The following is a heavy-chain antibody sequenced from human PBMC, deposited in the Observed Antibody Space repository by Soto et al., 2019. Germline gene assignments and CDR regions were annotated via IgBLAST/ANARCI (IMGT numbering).Heavy chain of an antibody. CDR3: AREPEDPRAHYYGSGYYGMDV. CDR2: IWYDGSNK. V-gene: IGHV3-33*01. J-gene: IGHJ6*02. CDR1: GFTFSSYG. Sequence: GGSLRLSCAASGFTFSSYGMHWVRQAPGKGLEWVAVIWYDGSNKYYADSVKGRFTISRDNSKNTLYLQMNSLRAEDTAVYYCAREPEDPRAHYYGSGYYGMDVWGQGTTVTVSS. D-gene: IGHD3-10*01.